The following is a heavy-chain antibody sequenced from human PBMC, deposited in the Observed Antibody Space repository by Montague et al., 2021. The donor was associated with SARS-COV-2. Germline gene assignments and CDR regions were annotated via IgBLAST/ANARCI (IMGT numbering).Heavy chain of an antibody. D-gene: IGHD3-3*01. CDR3: ARVSDFWSGYYTAVGAFDI. V-gene: IGHV4-59*01. J-gene: IGHJ3*02. Sequence: SETLSLTCTVSGGSISSYYWSWIRQPPGKGLEWIGYIYYSRSTNYNPSLKSRVTISVDTSKNQFSLKLSSVTAADTAVYYCARVSDFWSGYYTAVGAFDIWGQGTMVTVSS. CDR2: IYYSRST. CDR1: GGSISSYY.